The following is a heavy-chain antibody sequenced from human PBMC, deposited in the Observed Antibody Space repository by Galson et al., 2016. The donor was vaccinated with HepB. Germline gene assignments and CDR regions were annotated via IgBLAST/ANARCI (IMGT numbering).Heavy chain of an antibody. J-gene: IGHJ3*02. Sequence: SLRPPCAASGLTFSSYWMTWVRQAPGEGPEWVANRKEDGSVQNYVDSVKGRSTISRDNARDSMYLQMSGLRAEDTAVYNCARAAKYRDSSGYRDALDIWGQGTTVTVSS. D-gene: IGHD3-22*01. V-gene: IGHV3-7*01. CDR3: ARAAKYRDSSGYRDALDI. CDR2: RKEDGSVQ. CDR1: GLTFSSYW.